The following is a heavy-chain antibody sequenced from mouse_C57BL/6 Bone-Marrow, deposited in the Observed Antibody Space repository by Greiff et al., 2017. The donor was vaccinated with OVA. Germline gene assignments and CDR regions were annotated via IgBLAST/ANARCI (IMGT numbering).Heavy chain of an antibody. J-gene: IGHJ1*03. CDR3: ARYVCYGSRNWYFDV. Sequence: QVQLQQSGAELARPGASVKLSCKASGYTFTSYGISWVKQRTGQGLEWIGEIYPRSGNTYYNEKFKGKATLTADKSSSTAYMGLRSLTSEDSAVYFCARYVCYGSRNWYFDVWGTGTTVTVSS. CDR2: IYPRSGNT. CDR1: GYTFTSYG. D-gene: IGHD1-1*01. V-gene: IGHV1-81*01.